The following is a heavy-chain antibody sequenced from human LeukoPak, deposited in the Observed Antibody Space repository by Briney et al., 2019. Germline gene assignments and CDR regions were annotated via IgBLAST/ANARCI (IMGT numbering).Heavy chain of an antibody. CDR1: AYTFTSYD. Sequence: ASVKVSCKASAYTFTSYDINWVRQATGQGLEWMGWMNPNSGNTGYAQKFQGRVTMTRNTSIGTAYMELSSLRSEDTAVYYCARVKGTRRGGYVGFDPWGQGTLVTVSS. CDR2: MNPNSGNT. V-gene: IGHV1-8*01. CDR3: ARVKGTRRGGYVGFDP. J-gene: IGHJ5*02. D-gene: IGHD5-24*01.